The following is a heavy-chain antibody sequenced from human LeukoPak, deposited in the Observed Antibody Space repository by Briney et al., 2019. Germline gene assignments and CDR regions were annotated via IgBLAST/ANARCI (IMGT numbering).Heavy chain of an antibody. D-gene: IGHD3-10*01. V-gene: IGHV3-23*01. J-gene: IGHJ4*02. CDR1: GFTFSSYA. CDR2: ISGSGGST. CDR3: ATTPLWFGELPDDY. Sequence: PGVSLRLSCAAPGFTFSSYAMSWVRQAPGKGLEWVSAISGSGGSTYYADSVKGRFTISRDNSKNTLYLQMNSLRAEDTAVYYCATTPLWFGELPDDYWGQGTLVTVSS.